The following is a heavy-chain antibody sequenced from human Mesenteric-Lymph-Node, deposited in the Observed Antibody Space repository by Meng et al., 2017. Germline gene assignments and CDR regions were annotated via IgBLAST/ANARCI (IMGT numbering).Heavy chain of an antibody. Sequence: GGSLRLSCAASGFTFSSSWMHWVCQAPEKGLEWVADIKCDGSEKYYVDSVKGRLTISRDNAKNSLYLQVNSLRAEDMTVYYCATLTDGYSSSWYKIAHAEYFQHWGQGTLVTVSS. J-gene: IGHJ1*01. CDR3: ATLTDGYSSSWYKIAHAEYFQH. CDR2: IKCDGSEK. V-gene: IGHV3-52*01. D-gene: IGHD6-13*01. CDR1: GFTFSSSW.